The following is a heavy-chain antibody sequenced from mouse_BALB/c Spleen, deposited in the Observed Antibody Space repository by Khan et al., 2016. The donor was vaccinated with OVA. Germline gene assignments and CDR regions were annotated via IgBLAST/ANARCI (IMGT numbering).Heavy chain of an antibody. V-gene: IGHV1S136*01. CDR2: IYPFNDVT. CDR1: GYTFTSYV. D-gene: IGHD1-1*01. CDR3: APVGTYYVCFVY. Sequence: VQLKQSGPEVVKPGASVKMSCKASGYTFTSYVMHWVKQKPGQGLEWIGYIYPFNDVTKFNEKFNGKATLTSDKSSSTAYMELSSLTSEDSAVYYGAPVGTYYVCFVYWGQGTLVTVSA. J-gene: IGHJ3*01.